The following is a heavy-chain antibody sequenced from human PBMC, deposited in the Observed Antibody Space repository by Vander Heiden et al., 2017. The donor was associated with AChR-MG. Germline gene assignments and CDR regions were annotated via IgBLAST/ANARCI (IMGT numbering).Heavy chain of an antibody. Sequence: EVQLVESGGGLVQPGRSLRLPCAPAGVTFDDNAMHWVRQAPGKGLEWVSGISWNSGSIGYADSVKGRFTISRDNAKNSLYLQMNSLRAEDTALYYCAKDKTVTGTIRGDAFDIWGQGTMVTVSS. CDR3: AKDKTVTGTIRGDAFDI. J-gene: IGHJ3*02. CDR1: GVTFDDNA. CDR2: ISWNSGSI. D-gene: IGHD1-7*01. V-gene: IGHV3-9*01.